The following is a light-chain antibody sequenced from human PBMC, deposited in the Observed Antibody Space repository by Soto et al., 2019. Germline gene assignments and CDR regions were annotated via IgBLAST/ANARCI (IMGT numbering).Light chain of an antibody. V-gene: IGKV3-20*01. J-gene: IGKJ1*01. CDR3: QQYNNWPRT. CDR2: GTS. Sequence: IVLTQKQGTLSLSPGEMATLSCIASQSVSSSYLAWYQQKRGQAPRLLFYGTSSRATGIPDRFSGSGSGTEFTLTISSLQSEDFAVYSCQQYNNWPRTFGQGTKV. CDR1: QSVSSSY.